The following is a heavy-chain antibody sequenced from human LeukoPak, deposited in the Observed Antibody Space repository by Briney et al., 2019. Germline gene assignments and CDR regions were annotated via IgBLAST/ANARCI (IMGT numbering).Heavy chain of an antibody. J-gene: IGHJ4*02. CDR3: TRTPLLRSRYPPFDY. CDR1: GFTFGDYA. V-gene: IGHV3-49*03. Sequence: GGSLRLSCTASGFTFGDYAMSWFRQAPGKGLEWVGFIRSKAYGGTTEYAASVKGRFTISRDDSKSIAYLQMNSLKTEDTAVYYCTRTPLLRSRYPPFDYWGQGTLVTVSS. D-gene: IGHD3-22*01. CDR2: IRSKAYGGTT.